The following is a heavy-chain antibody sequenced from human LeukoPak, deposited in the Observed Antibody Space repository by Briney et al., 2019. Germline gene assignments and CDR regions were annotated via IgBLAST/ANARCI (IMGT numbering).Heavy chain of an antibody. CDR1: GFTFSSYG. CDR3: AKDLLAYTMAAFDV. D-gene: IGHD2-2*02. Sequence: GGSVRPSCAASGFTFSSYGMHWVRQAPGKGLEWVAFIRYDGSNKYYADSVKGRFTISRDNSRNTLYLQMDSLRAEDTAVYYCAKDLLAYTMAAFDVWGQGTMVTVSS. V-gene: IGHV3-30*02. J-gene: IGHJ3*01. CDR2: IRYDGSNK.